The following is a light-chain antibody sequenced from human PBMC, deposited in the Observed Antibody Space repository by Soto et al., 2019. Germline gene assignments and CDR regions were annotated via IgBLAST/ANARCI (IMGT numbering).Light chain of an antibody. J-gene: IGLJ3*02. CDR2: EVS. Sequence: QSALTQPASVSGSPGQSITISCTGTSSDVGGYNYVSWYQQHPGKAPKLMIYEVSNRPSGVSNRFSASESGNTASLTISGLQAEDEAVYYCHSYARSTLVFGGGTKLTVL. V-gene: IGLV2-14*01. CDR3: HSYARSTLV. CDR1: SSDVGGYNY.